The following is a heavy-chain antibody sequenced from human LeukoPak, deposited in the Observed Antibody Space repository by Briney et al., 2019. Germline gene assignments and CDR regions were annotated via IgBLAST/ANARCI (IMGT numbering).Heavy chain of an antibody. CDR2: ISSSGSTI. Sequence: PGGSLRLSCAASGFTFGDYYMTWIRQAPGKGLECVSYISSSGSTISYADSVKGRFTISRDNSKNTLYLQMNSLRTEDTAVYYCVRLTAAGRRTDFDYWGQGTLVTVSS. D-gene: IGHD6-13*01. CDR3: VRLTAAGRRTDFDY. V-gene: IGHV3-11*04. J-gene: IGHJ4*02. CDR1: GFTFGDYY.